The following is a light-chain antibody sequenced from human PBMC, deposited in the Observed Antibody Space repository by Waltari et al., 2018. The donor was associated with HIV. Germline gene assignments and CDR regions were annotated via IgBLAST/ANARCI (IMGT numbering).Light chain of an antibody. CDR1: TSNIGNNF. J-gene: IGLJ2*01. Sequence: QSVLTQPPAVSAAPGQKVTISCSGTTSNIGNNFVCWYQKLPGTAPKLLIFDTHKRPSGAADRSSASMSATSAPLDITGLHTGDEAEYYCGTLDTSLNAGVFGGGTKVSVL. CDR2: DTH. CDR3: GTLDTSLNAGV. V-gene: IGLV1-51*01.